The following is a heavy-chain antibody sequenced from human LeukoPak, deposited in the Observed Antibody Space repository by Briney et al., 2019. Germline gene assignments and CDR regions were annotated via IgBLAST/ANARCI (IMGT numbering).Heavy chain of an antibody. D-gene: IGHD3/OR15-3a*01. Sequence: SVKVSCKASGDTFSSYAISWVRQAPGQGLEWMGRIIPILGIANYAQKFQGRVTITADKSTSTAYMELSSLRSEDTAVYYCAQARTGGEDRSLDYWGQGTLVTVSS. CDR3: AQARTGGEDRSLDY. V-gene: IGHV1-69*04. J-gene: IGHJ4*02. CDR2: IIPILGIA. CDR1: GDTFSSYA.